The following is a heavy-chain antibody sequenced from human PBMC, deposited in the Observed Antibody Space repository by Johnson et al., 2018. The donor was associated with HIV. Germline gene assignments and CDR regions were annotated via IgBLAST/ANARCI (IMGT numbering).Heavy chain of an antibody. CDR2: IYRGGDT. CDR3: ARVHDAFDI. V-gene: IGHV3-66*02. J-gene: IGHJ3*02. CDR1: TFSVSSNS. Sequence: MVLVESGGGLVRPGGSLRLSCAPSTFSVSSNSMTWVRQAPGKGLEWISVIYRGGDTYSADSVRGRFTISRDNSKNTLYLQMNSLRAEDTDVYYCARVHDAFDIWGQGIMVTVSS.